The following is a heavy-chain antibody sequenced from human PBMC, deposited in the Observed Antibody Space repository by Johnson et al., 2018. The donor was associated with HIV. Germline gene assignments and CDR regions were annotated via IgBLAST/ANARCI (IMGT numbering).Heavy chain of an antibody. J-gene: IGHJ3*02. CDR1: GFTFSNFA. D-gene: IGHD3-10*01. V-gene: IGHV3-64*01. CDR3: ARSRGPMRKDAFDI. Sequence: VQLVESGGGVVQPERSLRLSCAVSGFTFSNFAMHWVRQAPGKGLEYVSAISSNGIGTYYANSVDGRFTISRDNDKNTLYLEMGSLRVEDMAVYYCARSRGPMRKDAFDIWGQGTKVTVSS. CDR2: ISSNGIGT.